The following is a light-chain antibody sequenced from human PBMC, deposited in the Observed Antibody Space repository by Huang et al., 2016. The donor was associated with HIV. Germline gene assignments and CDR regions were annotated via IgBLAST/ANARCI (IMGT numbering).Light chain of an antibody. CDR2: GAS. J-gene: IGKJ5*01. CDR1: QSVASNY. V-gene: IGKV3-20*01. Sequence: IVLMQSPGTLSLSPGDRVTLSCRATQSVASNYLAWYQQKPGRAPRLLIYGASTRATGVPDKFSGSGSGTDFTLTISRLEPEDFALYYCHQYGTSPGTFGQGTRLEIK. CDR3: HQYGTSPGT.